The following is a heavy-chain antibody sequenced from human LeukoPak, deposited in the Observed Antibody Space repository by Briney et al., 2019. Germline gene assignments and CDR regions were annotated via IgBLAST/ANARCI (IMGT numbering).Heavy chain of an antibody. D-gene: IGHD2-15*01. CDR2: ISSSSSTM. Sequence: GGSLRLSCAASGFTFSSYEMNWVRQAPGKGLEWVSYISSSSSTMYYADSVKGRFTISRDNAKNSLYLQMNSLRAEDTAVYYCARARDAGYCSCGSCYSILAYWGQGTLVTVSS. CDR3: ARARDAGYCSCGSCYSILAY. V-gene: IGHV3-48*03. J-gene: IGHJ4*02. CDR1: GFTFSSYE.